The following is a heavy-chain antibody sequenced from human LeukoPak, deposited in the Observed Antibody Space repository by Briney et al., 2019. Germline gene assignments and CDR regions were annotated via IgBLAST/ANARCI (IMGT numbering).Heavy chain of an antibody. J-gene: IGHJ4*02. CDR2: IFYTGDS. D-gene: IGHD2-21*01. CDR3: ARHEFASPFDS. CDR1: DGSIIGPY. V-gene: IGHV4-59*08. Sequence: PSETLSLTCTVSDGSIIGPYWSWIRQPPGKGLEWIGYIFYTGDSNYNPSLKSRVAISLDTSTNQISLKLRSVTAADTAVYYCARHEFASPFDSWGQGTLVTVSS.